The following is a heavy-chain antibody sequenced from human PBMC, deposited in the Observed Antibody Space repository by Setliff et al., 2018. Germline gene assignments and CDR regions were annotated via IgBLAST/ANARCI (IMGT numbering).Heavy chain of an antibody. CDR2: VYNSGST. V-gene: IGHV4-4*08. D-gene: IGHD1-1*01. CDR1: GGSISSSY. Sequence: PSETLSLTCSVSGGSISSSYFSWIRHSPGKGLEWLGYVYNSGSTNYNPSLESRLTMSVDTSKNQFSLRLTSVTAADTAVYYCARTGTYRYFDHWGQGTLVTVSS. J-gene: IGHJ4*02. CDR3: ARTGTYRYFDH.